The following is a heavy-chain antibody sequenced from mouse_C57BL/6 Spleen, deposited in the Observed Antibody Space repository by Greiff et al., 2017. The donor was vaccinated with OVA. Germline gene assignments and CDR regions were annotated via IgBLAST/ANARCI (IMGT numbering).Heavy chain of an antibody. V-gene: IGHV1-72*01. J-gene: IGHJ1*03. CDR2: IDPNSGGT. CDR3: ARAYYSNHWYFDV. D-gene: IGHD2-5*01. Sequence: VQLQQPGAELVKPGASVKLSCKASGYTFTIYWMHWVKQRPGRGLEWIGRIDPNSGGTKYNEKFKSKATLTVDKPSSTAYMQLSSLTSEDSAVYYCARAYYSNHWYFDVWGTGTTVTVSS. CDR1: GYTFTIYW.